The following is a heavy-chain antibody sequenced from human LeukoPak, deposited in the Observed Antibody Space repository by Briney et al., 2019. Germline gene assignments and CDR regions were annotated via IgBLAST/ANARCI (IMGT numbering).Heavy chain of an antibody. D-gene: IGHD3-16*01. CDR2: ISWNSGSI. CDR1: GFTFDDSA. J-gene: IGHJ5*02. Sequence: GGSLRLSCAASGFTFDDSAMHWVRQAPGKGLEWVSTISWNSGSIGYADSVKGRFTISRDNAKNSLYLQMNSLRTEDTALYYCAKDAQPRSRWFDPWGQGTLVTVSS. CDR3: AKDAQPRSRWFDP. V-gene: IGHV3-9*01.